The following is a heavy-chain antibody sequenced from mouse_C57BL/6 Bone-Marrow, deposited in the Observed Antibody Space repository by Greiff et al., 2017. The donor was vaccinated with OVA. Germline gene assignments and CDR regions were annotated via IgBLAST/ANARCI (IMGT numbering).Heavy chain of an antibody. CDR1: GYAFSSYW. J-gene: IGHJ1*03. CDR2: IYPGDGDT. Sequence: QVQLKESGAELVKPGASVKISCKASGYAFSSYWMNWVKQRPGKGLEWIGQIYPGDGDTNYNGKFKGKATLTADKSSSTAYMQLSSLTSEDSAVYFCARVSTWYFDVWGTGTTVTVSS. CDR3: ARVSTWYFDV. V-gene: IGHV1-80*01. D-gene: IGHD6-2*01.